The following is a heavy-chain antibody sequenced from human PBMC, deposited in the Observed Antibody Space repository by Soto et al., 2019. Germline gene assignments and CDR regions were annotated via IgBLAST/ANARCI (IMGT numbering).Heavy chain of an antibody. CDR1: GGSISSGDYY. CDR3: ARDTNYDSSGYYSDY. V-gene: IGHV4-30-4*01. D-gene: IGHD3-22*01. Sequence: SETLSLTCTVSGGSISSGDYYWSWIRQPPGKGLEWIGYIYYSGSTYYNPSLKSRVTISVDTSKNQFSLKLSSVTAADTAVYYCARDTNYDSSGYYSDYWGQGTLVTVSS. CDR2: IYYSGST. J-gene: IGHJ4*02.